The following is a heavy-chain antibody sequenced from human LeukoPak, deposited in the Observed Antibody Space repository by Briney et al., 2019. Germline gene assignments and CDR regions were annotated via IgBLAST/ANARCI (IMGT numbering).Heavy chain of an antibody. CDR1: GGSISSYY. V-gene: IGHV4-59*12. CDR3: ARAAFGGVIANQLDY. D-gene: IGHD3-16*02. J-gene: IGHJ4*02. Sequence: KPSETLSLTCTVSGGSISSYYWSWIRQPPGKGLEWIGYIYYSGSTNYNPSLKSRVTISVDTSKNQFSLKLSSVTAADTAVYYCARAAFGGVIANQLDYWGQGTLVTVSS. CDR2: IYYSGST.